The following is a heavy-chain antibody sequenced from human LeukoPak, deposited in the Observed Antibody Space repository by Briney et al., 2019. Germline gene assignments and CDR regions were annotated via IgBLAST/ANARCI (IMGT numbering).Heavy chain of an antibody. CDR3: ASHRRRIAAAGNRDAFDI. Sequence: SETLSLTCTVSGGSISSYYWSWIRQPPGKGLEGSGYIYYSGSTNYNPSLRSRVTISVDTSKNQFSLKLSSVTAADTAVYYCASHRRRIAAAGNRDAFDIWGQGTMVTVSS. J-gene: IGHJ3*02. D-gene: IGHD6-13*01. CDR1: GGSISSYY. CDR2: IYYSGST. V-gene: IGHV4-59*08.